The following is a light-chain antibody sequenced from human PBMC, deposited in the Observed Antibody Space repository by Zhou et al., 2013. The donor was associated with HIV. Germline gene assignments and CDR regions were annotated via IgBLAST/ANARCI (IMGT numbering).Light chain of an antibody. CDR1: QDISNY. CDR2: SAS. J-gene: IGKJ3*01. Sequence: DIQMTQSPSSLSASVGDRVTITCRASQDISNYLAWYQQKPGKVPKLLIYSASNLQSGVPSRFSGSGSGTDFTLTITRLQPEDGATYYCQKYDSVPFTFGPGTKVDMK. CDR3: QKYDSVPFT. V-gene: IGKV1-27*01.